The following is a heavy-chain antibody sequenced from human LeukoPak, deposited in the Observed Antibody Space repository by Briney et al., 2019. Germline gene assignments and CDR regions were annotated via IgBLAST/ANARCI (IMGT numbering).Heavy chain of an antibody. Sequence: ASVKVSCTVSGYTLTELSMHWVRQAPGKGLEWMGGFDPEDGETIYAQKFQGRVTMTEDTSTDTAYMELSSLRSEDTAVYYCATDLARVPAARSFDYWGQGTLVTVSS. V-gene: IGHV1-24*01. CDR3: ATDLARVPAARSFDY. CDR2: FDPEDGET. D-gene: IGHD2-2*01. J-gene: IGHJ4*02. CDR1: GYTLTELS.